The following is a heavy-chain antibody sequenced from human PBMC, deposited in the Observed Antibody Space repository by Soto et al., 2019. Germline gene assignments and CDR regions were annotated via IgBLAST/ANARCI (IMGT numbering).Heavy chain of an antibody. CDR2: ISWNSAYI. D-gene: IGHD6-6*01. Sequence: GGSLRLSCIGSGFKFDDYVMHWVRQVTGKGPEWLSGISWNSAYIGYAESVKGRFTISRDNAKNSLYLQINSLRPEDTGLYYCVKDMSYGCSSSFQYWGQGTQVTVSS. V-gene: IGHV3-9*01. CDR3: VKDMSYGCSSSFQY. J-gene: IGHJ4*02. CDR1: GFKFDDYV.